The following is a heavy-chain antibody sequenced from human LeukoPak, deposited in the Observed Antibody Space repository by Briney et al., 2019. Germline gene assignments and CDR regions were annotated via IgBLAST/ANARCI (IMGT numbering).Heavy chain of an antibody. V-gene: IGHV1-46*01. CDR3: ARADSSSWLDMDV. CDR1: GYTFTSYY. J-gene: IGHJ6*03. D-gene: IGHD6-13*01. Sequence: ASVKVSCKASGYTFTSYYMHWVRQAPGQGLEWMGIINPSGGSTSYAQKFHGRVTMTRDMSTSTVYMELSSLRSEDTAVYYCARADSSSWLDMDVWGKGTTVTVSS. CDR2: INPSGGST.